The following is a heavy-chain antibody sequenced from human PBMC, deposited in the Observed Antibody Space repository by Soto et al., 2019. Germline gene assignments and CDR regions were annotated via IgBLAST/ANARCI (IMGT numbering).Heavy chain of an antibody. CDR2: INGSGGST. D-gene: IGHD2-8*01. Sequence: EVQLLESGGGLVQPGGSLRLSCAASGFTFSSYAMSWVRQAPGKGLEWVSAINGSGGSTYYADTVKGRFTISRDNSKNTLYLQMNSLRAEDTAVYYCAKRTGCTNGQCYYFAYWGQGTLVTVST. V-gene: IGHV3-23*01. CDR1: GFTFSSYA. J-gene: IGHJ4*02. CDR3: AKRTGCTNGQCYYFAY.